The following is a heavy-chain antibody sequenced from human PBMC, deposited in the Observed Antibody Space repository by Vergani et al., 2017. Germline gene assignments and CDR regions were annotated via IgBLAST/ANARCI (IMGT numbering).Heavy chain of an antibody. CDR1: GGTFSSYA. CDR2: IIPNSGGT. J-gene: IGHJ6*02. D-gene: IGHD4-17*01. CDR3: ARKPLVYGDYRDYYYYGMDV. Sequence: QVQLVQSGAEVKKPGSSVKVSCKASGGTFSSYAISWVRQAPGQGLEWMGGIIPNSGGTNYAQKFQGRVTMTRDTSISTAYMELSRLRSDDTAVYYCARKPLVYGDYRDYYYYGMDVWGQGTTVTVSS. V-gene: IGHV1-2*02.